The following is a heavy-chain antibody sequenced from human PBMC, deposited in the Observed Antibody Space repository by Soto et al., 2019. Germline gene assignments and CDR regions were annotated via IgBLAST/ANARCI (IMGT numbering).Heavy chain of an antibody. Sequence: QVQLVQSGAEVKKPGATVKVSCKASGYTFTSYGISWVRQAAGQGLEWMGWVNAYNGNPNYAQKFQGRVTMTTDTSTSTAYMELRSLRSDDTAVYYCAREAVSGRTGFDYWGQGTLVTVSS. V-gene: IGHV1-18*01. J-gene: IGHJ4*02. CDR3: AREAVSGRTGFDY. CDR1: GYTFTSYG. D-gene: IGHD6-19*01. CDR2: VNAYNGNP.